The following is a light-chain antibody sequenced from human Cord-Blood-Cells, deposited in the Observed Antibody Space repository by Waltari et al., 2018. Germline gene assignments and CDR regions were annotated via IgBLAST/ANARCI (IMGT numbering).Light chain of an antibody. V-gene: IGKV3-20*01. J-gene: IGKJ1*01. CDR2: GAS. CDR3: QHYGSSPWT. Sequence: ESVLTQSPGTLSLSPGDRANLSCRASQSVSSSYLAWYQQKPGQAPRLLIYGASSRATGIPDRFSGSGSGTDFTLTISRLAPEDFAVYYCQHYGSSPWTFGQGTRVEIK. CDR1: QSVSSSY.